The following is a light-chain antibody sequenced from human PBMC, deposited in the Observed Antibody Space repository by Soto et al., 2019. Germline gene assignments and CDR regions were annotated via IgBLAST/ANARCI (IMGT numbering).Light chain of an antibody. CDR2: EVS. Sequence: DIVVTQTPLSLSVTPGQPASISCKSSQSLLDSDGKTLMFWYVQKPGQPPQLLIYEVSNRFSGVPDRFSGSGSGTDFTLEISRVEADDVGIYYCMQSVQIPWTFGQGTKVEIK. CDR1: QSLLDSDGKTL. V-gene: IGKV2D-29*01. J-gene: IGKJ1*01. CDR3: MQSVQIPWT.